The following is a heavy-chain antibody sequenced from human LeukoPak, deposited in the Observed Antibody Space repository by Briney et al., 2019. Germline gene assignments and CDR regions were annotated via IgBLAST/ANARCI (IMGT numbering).Heavy chain of an antibody. CDR2: ISSNSKST. CDR1: GFSISSHS. Sequence: GGSLRLSCAASGFSISSHSMNWVRQAPGKGLEWVSSISSNSKSTYYADSVKGRFTISRDNAKNSLFLQMNSLRAEDTAVHYCAKSLAASVDWFDPWGQGTLVTVSS. CDR3: AKSLAASVDWFDP. J-gene: IGHJ5*02. D-gene: IGHD6-6*01. V-gene: IGHV3-21*01.